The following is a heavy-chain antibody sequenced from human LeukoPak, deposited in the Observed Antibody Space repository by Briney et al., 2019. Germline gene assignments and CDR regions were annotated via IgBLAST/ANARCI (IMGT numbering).Heavy chain of an antibody. V-gene: IGHV4-34*01. J-gene: IGHJ5*02. D-gene: IGHD2-8*02. CDR2: IYYSGHT. CDR1: GGSFSGYY. CDR3: ARTVGGSLRLIALGWFDP. Sequence: PSETLSLTCAVYGGSFSGYYWSWIRQSPVKGLEWIGSIYYSGHTYYNPSFTSRVTISVDTSKNQVSLRLTSVTAADTAVYYCARTVGGSLRLIALGWFDPWGQGTRVIVSS.